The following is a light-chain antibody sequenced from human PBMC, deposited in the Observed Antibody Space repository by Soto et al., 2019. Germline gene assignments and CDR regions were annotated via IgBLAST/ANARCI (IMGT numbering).Light chain of an antibody. CDR2: DAS. V-gene: IGKV1-5*01. J-gene: IGKJ1*01. CDR3: QRSNSYPPT. Sequence: DIQMTQSPSTLSASVGDRVTITCRASQSISSWLAWYQQKPGKAPKLLIYDASSLESGVPSRFSGSGSGTEFTLTISSLQPDDFATYYCQRSNSYPPTFGQGTKVDIK. CDR1: QSISSW.